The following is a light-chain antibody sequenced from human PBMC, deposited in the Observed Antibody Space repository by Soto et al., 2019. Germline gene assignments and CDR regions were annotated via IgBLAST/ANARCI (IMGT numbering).Light chain of an antibody. Sequence: EVVLTQSPGTLSLSPGERATLSCRASQNFGSGYLAWYQQKPGQAPRLLIYDASNRATGIPDRFSGSGSGTDFTLTISSLEPEDFAVYYCQQYGSSPRTFGQGTKVEVK. CDR3: QQYGSSPRT. V-gene: IGKV3-20*01. CDR1: QNFGSGY. CDR2: DAS. J-gene: IGKJ1*01.